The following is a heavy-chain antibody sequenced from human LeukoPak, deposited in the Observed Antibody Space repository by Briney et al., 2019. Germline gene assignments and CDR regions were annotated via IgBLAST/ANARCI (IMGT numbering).Heavy chain of an antibody. CDR2: ISSTGSSI. J-gene: IGHJ4*02. V-gene: IGHV3-11*01. CDR3: ARQPMIRGVNVFDS. D-gene: IGHD3-10*01. CDR1: GFNFGDFY. Sequence: NTGGSLRLSCAASGFNFGDFYMTWTRQAPGKGPEWVSFISSTGSSIYYADSVKGRFTISRDNDENSLFLHMTSLRVEDTAVYYCARQPMIRGVNVFDSWGQGTLAIVSS.